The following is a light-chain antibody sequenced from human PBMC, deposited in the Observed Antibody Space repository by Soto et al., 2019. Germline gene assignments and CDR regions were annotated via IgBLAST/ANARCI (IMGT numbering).Light chain of an antibody. Sequence: QSVLTQPASVSGSPGQSITISCTGTSSDVGGYNYVSWYQQHPGNAPKLMIYEVSNRPSGVSNRFSGSKSGNTASLTISGLQAEDEADYYCSSYTSGSTPVVFGGGTKLTVL. CDR2: EVS. CDR1: SSDVGGYNY. J-gene: IGLJ2*01. V-gene: IGLV2-14*01. CDR3: SSYTSGSTPVV.